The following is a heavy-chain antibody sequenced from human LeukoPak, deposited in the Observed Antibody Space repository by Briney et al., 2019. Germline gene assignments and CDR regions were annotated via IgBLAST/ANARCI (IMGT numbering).Heavy chain of an antibody. CDR3: AKRRIAAAGLHFDY. CDR1: GFTFSSYG. J-gene: IGHJ4*02. CDR2: IWYDGSNK. V-gene: IGHV3-33*06. D-gene: IGHD6-13*01. Sequence: GGSLRLSCAASGFTFSSYGMHWVRQAPGKGLEWVAVIWYDGSNKYYVDSVKGRFTISRDNSKNTLYLQMNSLRAEDTAVYYCAKRRIAAAGLHFDYWGQGTLVTVSS.